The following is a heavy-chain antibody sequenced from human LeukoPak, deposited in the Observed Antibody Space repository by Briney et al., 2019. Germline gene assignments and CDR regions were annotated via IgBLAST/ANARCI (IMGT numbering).Heavy chain of an antibody. CDR3: ARPNYGGNSGAFDI. J-gene: IGHJ3*02. V-gene: IGHV4-30-4*01. Sequence: SETLSLTCTVSGGSISSGDYYWSWIRQPPGKGLEWIGYIYYSGSTYYNPSLKSRVTISVDTSKNQFSLKLSSVTAADTAVYYCARPNYGGNSGAFDIWGQGTMVTVSS. D-gene: IGHD4-23*01. CDR2: IYYSGST. CDR1: GGSISSGDYY.